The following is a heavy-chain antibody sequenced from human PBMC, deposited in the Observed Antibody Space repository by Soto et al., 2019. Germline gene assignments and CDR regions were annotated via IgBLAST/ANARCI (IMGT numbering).Heavy chain of an antibody. V-gene: IGHV4-4*07. CDR1: GGSISTYY. J-gene: IGHJ6*02. D-gene: IGHD6-13*01. CDR3: ARYSSNWFQTEGMDV. CDR2: IDTSGNT. Sequence: SETLSLTCTVSGGSISTYYWSWIRQPAGKGLEWIGRIDTSGNTNYNPSLKSRVTMSVDTSKKQFSLKLTSVTAADTAVYYCARYSSNWFQTEGMDVWGQGTTVTSP.